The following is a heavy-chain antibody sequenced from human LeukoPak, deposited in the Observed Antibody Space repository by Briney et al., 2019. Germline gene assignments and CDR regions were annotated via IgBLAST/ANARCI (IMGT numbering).Heavy chain of an antibody. CDR2: IYTSGST. J-gene: IGHJ6*02. CDR1: GGSISSGSYY. D-gene: IGHD3-3*01. CDR3: ARGLTYYDFWSGYRDYYYYGMDV. Sequence: NSSQTLSLTCTVSGGSISSGSYYWSWIRQPAGKGLEWIGRIYTSGSTNYNPSLKSRVTISVDTSKNQFSLKLSSVTAADTAVYYCARGLTYYDFWSGYRDYYYYGMDVWGQGTTVTVSS. V-gene: IGHV4-61*02.